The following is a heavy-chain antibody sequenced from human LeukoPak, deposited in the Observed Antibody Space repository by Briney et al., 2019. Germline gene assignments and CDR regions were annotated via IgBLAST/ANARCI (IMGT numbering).Heavy chain of an antibody. CDR3: ARDEIVVVAATVEYYYYMDV. J-gene: IGHJ6*03. V-gene: IGHV3-21*01. CDR2: ISASGYM. D-gene: IGHD2-15*01. Sequence: GGSLRLAFAASGFIFSSYTMDRVRQAPGKGLEWVSSISASGYMYHADSVKGRFTIARDNARNSLYLQMNSLRAEDTAVYYCARDEIVVVAATVEYYYYMDVWGTGTTVTVSS. CDR1: GFIFSSYT.